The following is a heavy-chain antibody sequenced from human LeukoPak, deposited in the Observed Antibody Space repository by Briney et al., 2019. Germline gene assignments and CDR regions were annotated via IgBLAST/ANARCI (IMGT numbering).Heavy chain of an antibody. D-gene: IGHD1-1*01. CDR1: GFTFSGYS. V-gene: IGHV3-48*04. J-gene: IGHJ4*02. CDR2: ISSGSTTI. CDR3: ARGFWTERPFDY. Sequence: GGSLRLSCTASGFTFSGYSMNWVRQAPGKGLEWVSHISSGSTTIYYADSVKGRFTISRDNAKNSLYLQMNSLRAEDTAVYYCARGFWTERPFDYWGQGTLVTVSS.